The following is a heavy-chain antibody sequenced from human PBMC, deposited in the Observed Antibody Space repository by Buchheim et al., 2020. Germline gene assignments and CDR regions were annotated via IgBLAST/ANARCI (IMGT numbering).Heavy chain of an antibody. V-gene: IGHV4-31*03. D-gene: IGHD6-6*01. CDR3: ARDLPYSSSPYYYYGMDV. CDR1: GGSISSVGYY. CDR2: IYYSGRT. J-gene: IGHJ6*02. Sequence: QVQLQESGPGLVKPSQTLSLTCPVSGGSISSVGYYWSWIRQHPGKGLEWIGYIYYSGRTYYNPSLKSRVTISVDTSKHQFSLKLSSVTAADTAVYYCARDLPYSSSPYYYYGMDVWGQGTT.